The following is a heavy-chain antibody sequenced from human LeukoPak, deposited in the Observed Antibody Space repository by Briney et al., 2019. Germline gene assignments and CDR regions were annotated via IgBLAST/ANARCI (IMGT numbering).Heavy chain of an antibody. D-gene: IGHD3-10*01. Sequence: PSETLSLTCTVSGGSISSYYWSWIRQPPGKGLEWIGYIHYSGSTHYNPSLKSRVTISVDTSKNQVSLKLRSVTAADTAVYYCARTYYYGSGRYFDYWGQGTLVTVSS. V-gene: IGHV4-59*01. J-gene: IGHJ4*02. CDR1: GGSISSYY. CDR2: IHYSGST. CDR3: ARTYYYGSGRYFDY.